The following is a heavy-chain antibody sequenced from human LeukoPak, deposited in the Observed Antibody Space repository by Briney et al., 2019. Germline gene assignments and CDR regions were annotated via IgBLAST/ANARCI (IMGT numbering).Heavy chain of an antibody. CDR1: GFTFSSYE. Sequence: GGSLRLSCAASGFTFSSYEMHWVRQAPGKGLEWVSYISFSGSTIYYADSVKGRFTISRDNAKNSLYLQMNSLRAEDTAVYFCARDYVGSSPFDYWGQGTLVTVSS. V-gene: IGHV3-48*03. J-gene: IGHJ4*02. D-gene: IGHD4-23*01. CDR3: ARDYVGSSPFDY. CDR2: ISFSGSTI.